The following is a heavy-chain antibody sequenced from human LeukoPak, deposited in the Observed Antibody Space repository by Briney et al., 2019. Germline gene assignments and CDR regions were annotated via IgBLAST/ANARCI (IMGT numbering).Heavy chain of an antibody. J-gene: IGHJ6*02. Sequence: GGSLRLSCAASGFTFSIYAMSWVRQAPGKGLEWVSSISGTSGNTYYADSVKGRFAISRDNAKNSLYLQMNSLRAEDTAVCYCARDSDSTLLYYYYYYGMDVWGQGTTVTVSS. V-gene: IGHV3-23*01. D-gene: IGHD3-10*01. CDR2: ISGTSGNT. CDR1: GFTFSIYA. CDR3: ARDSDSTLLYYYYYYGMDV.